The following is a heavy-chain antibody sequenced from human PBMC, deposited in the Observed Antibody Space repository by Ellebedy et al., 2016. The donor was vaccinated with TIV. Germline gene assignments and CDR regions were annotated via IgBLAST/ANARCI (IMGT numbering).Heavy chain of an antibody. CDR3: AKVVKGSLDP. D-gene: IGHD2-15*01. CDR2: IKQDGSEK. CDR1: GFTFSNYW. J-gene: IGHJ5*02. Sequence: GGSLRLXCAASGFTFSNYWMAWVRQAPGKGLEWVANIKQDGSEKYYVDSVKGRFTISRDNAKNSLYLQMNSLRAEDTAVYYCAKVVKGSLDPWGQGTLVTVSS. V-gene: IGHV3-7*01.